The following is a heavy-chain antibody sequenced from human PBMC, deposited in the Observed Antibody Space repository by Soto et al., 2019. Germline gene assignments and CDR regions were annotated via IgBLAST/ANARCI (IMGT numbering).Heavy chain of an antibody. D-gene: IGHD2-2*02. Sequence: QVQLVQSGAEVKKPGASVKVSCKASGYTFTSYGISWVRQAPGQGLEWMGWINADNGNTNYAQKLQGRVTITTDKSTGTAYMDLGSLIYDDTALDYCASVPLDVSTSYHTNSYCGMDVWGQGANVNVSS. CDR3: ASVPLDVSTSYHTNSYCGMDV. J-gene: IGHJ6*02. V-gene: IGHV1-18*04. CDR1: GYTFTSYG. CDR2: INADNGNT.